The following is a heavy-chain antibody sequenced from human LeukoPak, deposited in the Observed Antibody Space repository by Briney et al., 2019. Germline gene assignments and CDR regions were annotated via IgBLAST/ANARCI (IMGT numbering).Heavy chain of an antibody. V-gene: IGHV4-39*01. CDR3: ARHYYGSGSYSTFDQ. CDR1: GASIRSSSYY. J-gene: IGHJ4*02. CDR2: INHGGNT. Sequence: SETLSLTCSVSGASIRSSSYYWGWIREPPGKGLEWIGSINHGGNTFYNPSLESRVTVSVATTKNQFFLKLNSVTAADTAVYCCARHYYGSGSYSTFDQWGQGTLVTVSS. D-gene: IGHD3-10*01.